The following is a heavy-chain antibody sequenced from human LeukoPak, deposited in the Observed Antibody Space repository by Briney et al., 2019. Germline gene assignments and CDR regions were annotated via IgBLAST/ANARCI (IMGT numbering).Heavy chain of an antibody. D-gene: IGHD2-2*01. Sequence: AGGSLRLSCAASGFSFSSYSMNWVRQAPGKGLEWVSSISSSSSYVYYADSVKGRFTISRDNAKNTLYLQMNSLRAEDTAVYYCARDIVVVPAAIWDYYYYGMDVWGQGTTVTVSS. CDR1: GFSFSSYS. V-gene: IGHV3-21*01. CDR2: ISSSSSYV. CDR3: ARDIVVVPAAIWDYYYYGMDV. J-gene: IGHJ6*02.